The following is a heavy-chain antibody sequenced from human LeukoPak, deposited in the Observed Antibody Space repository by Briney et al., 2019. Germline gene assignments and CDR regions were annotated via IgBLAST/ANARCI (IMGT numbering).Heavy chain of an antibody. J-gene: IGHJ4*02. D-gene: IGHD3-22*01. CDR3: AKTQGHYYDSSGYYYALDY. CDR1: GFTFSSYG. V-gene: IGHV3-30*18. CDR2: ISYDGSNK. Sequence: GGSLRLSCAASGFTFSSYGMHWVRQAPGKGLEWVAVISYDGSNKYYADSVKGRFTISRDNSKNTRYLQMNSLRAEATAVYYCAKTQGHYYDSSGYYYALDYGGQGTLVTVSS.